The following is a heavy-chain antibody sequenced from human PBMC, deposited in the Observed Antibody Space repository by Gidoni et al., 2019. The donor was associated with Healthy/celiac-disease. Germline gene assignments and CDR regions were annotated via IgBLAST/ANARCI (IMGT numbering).Heavy chain of an antibody. Sequence: LVESGGGLVKPGGSLRPSCAASGFTFSDYYMSWIRQAPGKGLEWVSYISSSSSYTNYADSVKGRFTISRDNAKNSLYLQMNSLRAEDTAVYYCARVGSGSYPRSYYFDYWGQGTLVTVSS. CDR3: ARVGSGSYPRSYYFDY. V-gene: IGHV3-11*06. J-gene: IGHJ4*02. CDR2: ISSSSSYT. D-gene: IGHD1-26*01. CDR1: GFTFSDYY.